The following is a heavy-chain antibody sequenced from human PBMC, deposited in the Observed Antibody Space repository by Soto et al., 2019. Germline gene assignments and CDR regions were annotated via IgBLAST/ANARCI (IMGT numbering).Heavy chain of an antibody. D-gene: IGHD5-12*01. CDR2: IYYSGST. Sequence: SETLSLTCTVSGGSVSSGSYYWSWIRQPPGKGLEWIGYIYYSGSTNYNPSLKSRVTISVDTSKNQFSLKLSSVTAADTAVYYCARDGVATIDHWFDPWGQGTLVTVSS. V-gene: IGHV4-61*01. CDR1: GGSVSSGSYY. J-gene: IGHJ5*02. CDR3: ARDGVATIDHWFDP.